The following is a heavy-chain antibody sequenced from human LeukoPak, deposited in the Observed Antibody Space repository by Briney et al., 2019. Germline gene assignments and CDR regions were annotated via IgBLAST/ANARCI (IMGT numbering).Heavy chain of an antibody. D-gene: IGHD6-19*01. Sequence: GGSLRLSRVASGFSFSNLAMGWVRQAPGKGLEWGSVISDSGGTTYYADSVKGRFTISRDNSRNTLYLRMNSLRVEDTAVYYCAKDARRSSGWYFFDHWGQGTLVTVSS. CDR1: GFSFSNLA. CDR3: AKDARRSSGWYFFDH. CDR2: ISDSGGTT. J-gene: IGHJ4*02. V-gene: IGHV3-23*01.